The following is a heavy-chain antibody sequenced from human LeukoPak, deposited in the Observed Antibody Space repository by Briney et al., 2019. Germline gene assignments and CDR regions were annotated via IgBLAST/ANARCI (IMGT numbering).Heavy chain of an antibody. CDR2: IKQDGTEK. CDR3: ARGRIVATTTNSGWYRVPLYYFDY. CDR1: GFAFTSSW. D-gene: IGHD5-12*01. V-gene: IGHV3-7*01. Sequence: GGSLRLSCAASGFAFTSSWMSWVRQAPGKGLEWLANIKQDGTEKYYVDSVKGRFTISRDNTKNSLYLQMDSLRAEDRAVYYCARGRIVATTTNSGWYRVPLYYFDYWGQGTLVTVSS. J-gene: IGHJ4*02.